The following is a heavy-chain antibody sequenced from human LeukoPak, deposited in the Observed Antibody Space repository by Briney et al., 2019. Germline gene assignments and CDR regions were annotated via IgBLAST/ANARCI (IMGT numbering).Heavy chain of an antibody. CDR1: GFTFSSYA. D-gene: IGHD3-10*01. J-gene: IGHJ6*02. V-gene: IGHV3-30-3*01. Sequence: GGSLRLSCAASGFTFSSYAMHWVRQAPGKGLEWVAVISYDGSNKYYADSVKGRFTIFRDNSKNTLYLQMNSLRAEDTAVYYCARDLSLMVRGVISPSYGMDVWGQGTTVTVSS. CDR2: ISYDGSNK. CDR3: ARDLSLMVRGVISPSYGMDV.